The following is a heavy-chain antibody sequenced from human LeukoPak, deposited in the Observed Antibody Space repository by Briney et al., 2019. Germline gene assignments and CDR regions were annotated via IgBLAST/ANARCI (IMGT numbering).Heavy chain of an antibody. D-gene: IGHD2-2*01. J-gene: IGHJ4*02. CDR3: ARDPTHLSVPVGGNY. CDR1: GFTFSSYS. V-gene: IGHV3-21*01. Sequence: NPWGSLRLSCAASGFTFSSYSMNWVRQAPGKGLEWVSSISSSSSYIYYADSVKGRFTISRDNAKNSLYLQMNSLSAEDTAVYYCARDPTHLSVPVGGNYWGQGTLVTVSS. CDR2: ISSSSSYI.